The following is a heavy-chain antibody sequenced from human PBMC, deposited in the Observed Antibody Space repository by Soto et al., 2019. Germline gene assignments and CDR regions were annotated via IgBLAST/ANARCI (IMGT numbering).Heavy chain of an antibody. V-gene: IGHV3-23*01. CDR2: ISGSGGST. J-gene: IGHJ4*02. D-gene: IGHD6-6*01. CDR3: AKDLGLPRLSSSRVV. CDR1: GFTFSGYA. Sequence: EVQLLESGGGLVQPGGSLRLSCAASGFTFSGYALSWVRQAPGKGLEWVSAISGSGGSTYYADSVKGRFTISRDNSKNTLYLQMNSLRAEDTAVYYCAKDLGLPRLSSSRVVWGQGTLVTVSS.